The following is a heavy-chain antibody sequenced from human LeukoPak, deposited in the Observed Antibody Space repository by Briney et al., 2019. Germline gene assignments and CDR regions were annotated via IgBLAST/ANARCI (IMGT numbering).Heavy chain of an antibody. CDR2: IYPGDSDT. V-gene: IGHV5-51*01. J-gene: IGHJ4*02. D-gene: IGHD1-1*01. CDR1: GYIFTSYL. CDR3: ARRTSGTYLDY. Sequence: GESLKISCKGSGYIFTSYLIGWVRQMPGKGLEWMGIIYPGDSDTRYSPSFQGQVTISADKSISTAYLQWNSLKASDTAMYSCARRTSGTYLDYWGQGTLVTVSS.